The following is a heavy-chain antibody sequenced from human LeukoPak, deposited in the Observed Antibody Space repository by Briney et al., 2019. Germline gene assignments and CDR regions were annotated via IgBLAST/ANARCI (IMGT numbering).Heavy chain of an antibody. J-gene: IGHJ4*02. Sequence: PGGSLRLSCAASGFTVSSNYMSWVRQAPGKGLEWVSVIYSGGSTYYADSVKGRFTISRDNSKNTLYLQMNSLRAEDTAVYYCARPPYYYDSSADYWGQGTLVTVSS. D-gene: IGHD3-22*01. V-gene: IGHV3-53*01. CDR2: IYSGGST. CDR1: GFTVSSNY. CDR3: ARPPYYYDSSADY.